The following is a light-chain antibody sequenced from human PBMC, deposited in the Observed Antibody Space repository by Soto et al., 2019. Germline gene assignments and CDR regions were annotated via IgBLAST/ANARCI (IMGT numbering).Light chain of an antibody. CDR2: KTS. V-gene: IGKV1-5*03. Sequence: DIQMTQSPSTLSASAGDRVTITCRASQSIDSWLAWYQQKPGKAPKVLIYKTSSLESGVPPRFSGSGSGTEFTLTINSLQPDDSATYYCQQYSSYSTFGQGTKV. CDR3: QQYSSYST. J-gene: IGKJ1*01. CDR1: QSIDSW.